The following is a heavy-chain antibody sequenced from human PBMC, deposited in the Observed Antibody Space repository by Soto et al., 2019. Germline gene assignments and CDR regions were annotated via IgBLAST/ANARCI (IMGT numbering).Heavy chain of an antibody. CDR2: IFYNGTT. CDR1: GFSLTSYY. CDR3: ARGNGNHRY. J-gene: IGHJ4*02. V-gene: IGHV4-59*01. D-gene: IGHD1-1*01. Sequence: SETLSLTCSVSGFSLTSYYWSWIRQTPGKTLEWIGCIFYNGTTNYNPSLKSRVTISLDMSKNQLSLKLKSVSAEDTALYYCARGNGNHRYWGTGTLVT.